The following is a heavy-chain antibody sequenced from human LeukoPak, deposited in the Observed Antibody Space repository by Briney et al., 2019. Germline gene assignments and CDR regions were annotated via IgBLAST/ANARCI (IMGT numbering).Heavy chain of an antibody. CDR1: GFTFSNYW. V-gene: IGHV3-74*01. D-gene: IGHD1-7*01. CDR3: ARVEGTTGQGFDY. J-gene: IGHJ4*02. CDR2: INSDGINT. Sequence: GGSLRLSCAASGFTFSNYWMHWVRQAPGKGLVWVSRINSDGINTSYADSVKGRFTISRDNAKNTLNLQMNSLTAEDTAVYYCARVEGTTGQGFDYWGQGALVTVSS.